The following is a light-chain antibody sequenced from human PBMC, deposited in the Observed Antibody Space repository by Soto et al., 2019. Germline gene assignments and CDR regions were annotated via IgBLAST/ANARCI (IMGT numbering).Light chain of an antibody. J-gene: IGLJ3*02. V-gene: IGLV1-44*01. CDR2: TDY. CDR3: ASWDDSLSGGV. Sequence: QSVLTQPPSASGTPGQRVIISCSGSNSNIGTYTVNWYQQLPGTAPKLLIYTDYQRPSGVPDRFSGSRSGTSASLAISGLQSEDEADYYCASWDDSLSGGVFGGGTKRPS. CDR1: NSNIGTYT.